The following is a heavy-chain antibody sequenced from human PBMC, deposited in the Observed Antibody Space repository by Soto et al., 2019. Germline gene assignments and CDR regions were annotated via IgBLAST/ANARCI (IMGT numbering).Heavy chain of an antibody. J-gene: IGHJ5*02. CDR1: GFTFSSYA. CDR3: ETGYSYDPLDP. V-gene: IGHV3-23*01. CDR2: ISGSGDST. D-gene: IGHD5-18*01. Sequence: GGSLRLSCAASGFTFSSYAMSWVRQAPGKGLEWISGISGSGDSTYYADSVKGRFTISRDNSKNTLYLQMNNLRAEDTAVYYCETGYSYDPLDPWGQGPLVTVYS.